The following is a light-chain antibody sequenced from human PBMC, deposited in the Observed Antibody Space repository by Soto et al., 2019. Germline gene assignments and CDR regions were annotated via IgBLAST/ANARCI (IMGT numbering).Light chain of an antibody. V-gene: IGLV2-8*01. CDR2: EVS. Sequence: QSALTQPPSASGSTGQSVTISCTGTSSDVGVYNYVSWYQQHPGKAPKLMIYEVSKRPSGVPDRFSGSKSGNTASLTVSGLQAEDEADYYCSSFAGNNNLVFGGGTKLNFL. CDR1: SSDVGVYNY. J-gene: IGLJ2*01. CDR3: SSFAGNNNLV.